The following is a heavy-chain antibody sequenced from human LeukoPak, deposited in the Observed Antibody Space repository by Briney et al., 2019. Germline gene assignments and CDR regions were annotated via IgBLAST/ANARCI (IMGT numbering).Heavy chain of an antibody. J-gene: IGHJ6*03. D-gene: IGHD5-18*01. Sequence: GGSLRLSCVASGFTFADYAMNWVRHTPGKGLEWVSGISWNSGSIGYADSVKGRFTISRDNAKNSLYLQMNSLKTEDMAFYYCAKGYSYDNYYYMHAWGKGTTVTVSS. CDR3: AKGYSYDNYYYMHA. CDR1: GFTFADYA. V-gene: IGHV3-9*03. CDR2: ISWNSGSI.